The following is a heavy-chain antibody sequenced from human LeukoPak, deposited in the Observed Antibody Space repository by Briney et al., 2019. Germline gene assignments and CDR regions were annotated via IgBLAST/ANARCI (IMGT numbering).Heavy chain of an antibody. J-gene: IGHJ4*02. CDR1: GGSFSGYY. Sequence: PSETLSLTCAVYGGSFSGYYWSWIRQPPGKGLEWIGEINHSGTTNYTPSLKSRVTISVDTSKSQFSLRLNSVTAADTATYYCARAEDGNNLCLLGYWGQGTRVIVSS. CDR2: INHSGTT. CDR3: ARAEDGNNLCLLGY. V-gene: IGHV4-34*01. D-gene: IGHD5-24*01.